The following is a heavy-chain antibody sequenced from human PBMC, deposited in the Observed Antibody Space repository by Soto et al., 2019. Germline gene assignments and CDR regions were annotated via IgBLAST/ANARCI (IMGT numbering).Heavy chain of an antibody. CDR3: AKGDRERYDYVWGSYRYNAFDI. D-gene: IGHD3-16*02. J-gene: IGHJ3*02. CDR1: GFTFSSYA. CDR2: ISGSGGST. Sequence: EVQLLESGGGLVQPGGSLRLSCAASGFTFSSYAMSWVRQAPGKGLEWVSAISGSGGSTYYADSVKGRFTISRDNSKNTLYLQMTSLRAEDTAVYDCAKGDRERYDYVWGSYRYNAFDIWGQGTMVTVSS. V-gene: IGHV3-23*01.